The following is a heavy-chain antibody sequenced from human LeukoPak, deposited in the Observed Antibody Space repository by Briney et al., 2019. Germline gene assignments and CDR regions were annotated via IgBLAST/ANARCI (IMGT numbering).Heavy chain of an antibody. CDR1: GYSLSSGYY. J-gene: IGHJ4*02. CDR2: IYHSGST. CDR3: ARGKIWSPVYLSH. D-gene: IGHD3-10*01. Sequence: WETLSLTRTVSGYSLSSGYYWGWIRPPPGKGLEWIGSIYHSGSTYYNPSLKSRVTISVDTSKNQFSLKLSSVTAADTAVYYCARGKIWSPVYLSHWGQGTLVTVSS. V-gene: IGHV4-38-2*02.